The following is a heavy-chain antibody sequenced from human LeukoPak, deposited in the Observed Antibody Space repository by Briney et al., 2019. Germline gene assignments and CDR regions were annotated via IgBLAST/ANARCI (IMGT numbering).Heavy chain of an antibody. CDR1: GFTFSSYA. D-gene: IGHD2-2*02. CDR2: ISGSGGST. J-gene: IGHJ6*02. CDR3: AKDFPPIDCSSTSCYTPYYYYGMDV. Sequence: HPGGSLRLSCAASGFTFSSYAMHWVRQAPGKGLEWVSAISGSGGSTYYADSVKGRFTISRDNSKNTLYLQMNSLRAEDTAVYYCAKDFPPIDCSSTSCYTPYYYYGMDVWGQGTTVTVSS. V-gene: IGHV3-23*01.